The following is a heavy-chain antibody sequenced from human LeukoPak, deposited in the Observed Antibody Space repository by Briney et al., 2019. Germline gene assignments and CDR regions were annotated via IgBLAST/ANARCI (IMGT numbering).Heavy chain of an antibody. D-gene: IGHD5-18*01. V-gene: IGHV3-33*01. CDR2: IWYDGSNK. CDR1: GFTFSSYG. J-gene: IGHJ4*02. Sequence: GRSLRLYCAASGFTFSSYGMHWVRQAPGKGLEWVAVIWYDGSNKYYADSVKGRFTISRDNSKNTLYLQMNSLRAEDTAVYYCARDQRALGYSYGFDYWGQGTLVTVSS. CDR3: ARDQRALGYSYGFDY.